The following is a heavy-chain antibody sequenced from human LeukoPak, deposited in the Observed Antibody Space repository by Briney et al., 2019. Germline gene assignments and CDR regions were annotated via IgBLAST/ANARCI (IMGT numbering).Heavy chain of an antibody. CDR2: ISWNSGSI. CDR1: GFTFYDYA. CDR3: AKADGFGVVSRFDY. Sequence: AGGSLRLSCAASGFTFYDYAMHWVRQAPGKGLEWVSGISWNSGSIGYADSVKGRFTISRDNAKNSLYLQMNSLRAEDTALYFCAKADGFGVVSRFDYWGQGSLVTVSS. J-gene: IGHJ4*02. V-gene: IGHV3-9*01. D-gene: IGHD3-3*01.